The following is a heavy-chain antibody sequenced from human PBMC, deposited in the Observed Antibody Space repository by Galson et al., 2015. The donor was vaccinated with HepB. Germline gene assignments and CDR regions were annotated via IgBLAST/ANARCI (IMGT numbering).Heavy chain of an antibody. V-gene: IGHV3-11*06. D-gene: IGHD4-17*01. CDR3: ARVADSDYGDHAHFDY. CDR2: LSSNTIYA. Sequence: SLRLSCAASGFTFSDYYMSWIRQAPGKGLEWLSYLSSNTIYANYADSVKGRFTISRDNVKNSMFLQMDSLRADDTAVYYCARVADSDYGDHAHFDYWGQGTLVTVSS. J-gene: IGHJ4*02. CDR1: GFTFSDYY.